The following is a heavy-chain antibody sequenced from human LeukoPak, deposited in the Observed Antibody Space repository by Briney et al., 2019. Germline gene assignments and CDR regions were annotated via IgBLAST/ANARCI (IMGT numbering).Heavy chain of an antibody. V-gene: IGHV4-59*08. CDR3: ARHLPKWGWDY. J-gene: IGHJ4*02. CDR2: IYYSGST. Sequence: KASETLSLTCAVSGGSLSGGFTWSWIRQPLGKGLEWIGYIYYSGSTKYNPSLKSRVTISVDTSKNQFSLKLSSVTAADTAVYYCARHLPKWGWDYWGQGTLVTVSS. CDR1: GGSLSGGFT. D-gene: IGHD1-26*01.